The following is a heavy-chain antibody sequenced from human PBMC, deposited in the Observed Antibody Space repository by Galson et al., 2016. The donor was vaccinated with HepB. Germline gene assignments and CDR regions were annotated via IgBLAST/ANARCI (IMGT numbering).Heavy chain of an antibody. CDR3: VRDAPGEGTEYDY. V-gene: IGHV6-1*01. J-gene: IGHJ4*02. CDR1: GDSVSSNTAA. D-gene: IGHD1-7*01. Sequence: CAISGDSVSSNTAAWNWIRQSPSGGLEWLGRTYYRSNWYNDYAASVRGRIVVSPDTSKNQFSLQLRSVSPEDTAVDYCVRDAPGEGTEYDYWGLGTRVTVSS. CDR2: TYYRSNWYN.